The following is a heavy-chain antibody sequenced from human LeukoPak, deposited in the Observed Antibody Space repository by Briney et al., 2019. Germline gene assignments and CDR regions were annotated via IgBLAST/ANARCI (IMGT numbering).Heavy chain of an antibody. CDR1: GYSISSGYY. Sequence: SETLSLTCAVSGYSISSGYYWGWIRQPPGKGLELIGSIYHSGSTYYNPSLKSRVTISVDTSKNQFSLKLSSVTAADTAVYYCASDVLLWFGELSALMDVWGKGTTVTVSS. D-gene: IGHD3-10*01. V-gene: IGHV4-38-2*01. CDR2: IYHSGST. J-gene: IGHJ6*03. CDR3: ASDVLLWFGELSALMDV.